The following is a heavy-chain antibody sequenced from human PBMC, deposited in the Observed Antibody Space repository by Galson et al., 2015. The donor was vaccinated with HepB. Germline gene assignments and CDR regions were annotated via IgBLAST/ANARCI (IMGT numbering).Heavy chain of an antibody. CDR2: IGAYNGNT. V-gene: IGHV1-18*01. CDR3: ARDSGPYEAYYGSGSYLDYFDY. D-gene: IGHD3-10*01. Sequence: SVKVSCKASGYTFTSYGISWVRQAPGQGLEWMGWIGAYNGNTNYAQKLQGRVTMTTDTSTSTAYMELRSLRSDDTAVYYCARDSGPYEAYYGSGSYLDYFDYWCQGTLVTVSS. J-gene: IGHJ4*02. CDR1: GYTFTSYG.